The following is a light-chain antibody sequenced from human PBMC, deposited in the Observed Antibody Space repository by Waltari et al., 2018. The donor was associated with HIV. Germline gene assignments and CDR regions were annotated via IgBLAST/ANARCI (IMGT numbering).Light chain of an antibody. CDR3: HQTYSTPWT. J-gene: IGKJ1*01. CDR1: QTIRNY. CDR2: AAS. V-gene: IGKV1-39*01. Sequence: DIQMTQSPSSLSASVGDRVTITCRASQTIRNYLHWYQQKPGRAPNLLISAASNLLSGVPSRFSGSSSGTDFILTITSLQPEDFATYYCHQTYSTPWTFGQGTQVEIK.